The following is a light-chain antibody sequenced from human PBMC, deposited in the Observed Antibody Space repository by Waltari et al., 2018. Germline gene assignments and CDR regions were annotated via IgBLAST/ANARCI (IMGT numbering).Light chain of an antibody. Sequence: DIVMTQSPNSLAVSLGERATINCKSSQSVLYNSNNKNYLAWYQQKPGQPPKLLIYWASTRESGVPDRFSGSGSGTDFTLSISSLQAEDVAVYYCHQYSTTPWTFGQWTKVEI. CDR3: HQYSTTPWT. CDR2: WAS. J-gene: IGKJ1*01. CDR1: QSVLYNSNNKNY. V-gene: IGKV4-1*01.